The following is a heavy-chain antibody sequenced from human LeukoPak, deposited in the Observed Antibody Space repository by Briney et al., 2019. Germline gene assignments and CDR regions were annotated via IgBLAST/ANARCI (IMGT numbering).Heavy chain of an antibody. Sequence: SVKVSCKASGGTFSSYAISWVRQAPGQGLEWMGRIIPILGTANYAQKFQGRVTVTADKSTSTAYMELSSLRSEDTAVYYCARSGDGYKYYFDYWGQGTLVTVSS. CDR1: GGTFSSYA. CDR2: IIPILGTA. CDR3: ARSGDGYKYYFDY. D-gene: IGHD5-24*01. J-gene: IGHJ4*02. V-gene: IGHV1-69*04.